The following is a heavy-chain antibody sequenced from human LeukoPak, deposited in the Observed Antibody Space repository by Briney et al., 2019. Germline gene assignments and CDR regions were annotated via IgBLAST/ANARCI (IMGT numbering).Heavy chain of an antibody. V-gene: IGHV4-59*08. J-gene: IGHJ4*02. Sequence: PSETLSLTRTVSGGSISSYYWSWIRQPPGKGLEWIGYIYYSGSTNYNPSLKSRVTISVDTSKNQFSLRLSSVTAADTAVYYSARLASGSYGPLTPFDYWGQGTLVTVSS. CDR2: IYYSGST. CDR3: ARLASGSYGPLTPFDY. CDR1: GGSISSYY. D-gene: IGHD1-26*01.